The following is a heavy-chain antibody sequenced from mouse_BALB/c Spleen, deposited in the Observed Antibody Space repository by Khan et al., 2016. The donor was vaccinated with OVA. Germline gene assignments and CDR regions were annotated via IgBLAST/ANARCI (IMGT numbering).Heavy chain of an antibody. V-gene: IGHV1S135*01. D-gene: IGHD2-2*01. CDR3: KRHGYVAGFTY. CDR2: IDPFSGGT. J-gene: IGHJ3*01. Sequence: EVQLQQSGPELMKPGASVKISCKASGYSFTSYYIHWLMQSHGKSLEWIGYIDPFSGGTTYNQKFKGKATFTVDTSSSTAYIHLSNLTSEDSAVYYCKRHGYVAGFTYWGQGTLVTVSA. CDR1: GYSFTSYY.